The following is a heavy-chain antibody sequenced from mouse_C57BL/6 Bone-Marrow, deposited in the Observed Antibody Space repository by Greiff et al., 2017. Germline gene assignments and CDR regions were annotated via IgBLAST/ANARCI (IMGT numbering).Heavy chain of an antibody. CDR2: IYPRSGNT. CDR3: ARDTTVVQYYAMDY. J-gene: IGHJ4*01. Sequence: QVQLQQSGAELARPGASVQLSCKASGYTFTSYGISWVKQRTGQGLEWIGEIYPRSGNTYYNEKFKGKATLTADKSSSTAYMELRSLTSEDSAVYFCARDTTVVQYYAMDYWGQGTSVTVSS. V-gene: IGHV1-81*01. D-gene: IGHD1-1*01. CDR1: GYTFTSYG.